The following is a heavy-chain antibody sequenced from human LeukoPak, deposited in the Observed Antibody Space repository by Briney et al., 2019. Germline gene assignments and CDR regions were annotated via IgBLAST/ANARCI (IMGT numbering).Heavy chain of an antibody. Sequence: ASVKVSCKASGYTFTSYHMHWVRQAPGQGLEWMGWINPNSGGTNYAQKFQGRVTMTRDTSISTAYMELSRLRSDDTAVYYCARDDSGSYSFDYWGQGTLVTVSS. D-gene: IGHD1-26*01. CDR3: ARDDSGSYSFDY. CDR2: INPNSGGT. CDR1: GYTFTSYH. J-gene: IGHJ4*02. V-gene: IGHV1-2*02.